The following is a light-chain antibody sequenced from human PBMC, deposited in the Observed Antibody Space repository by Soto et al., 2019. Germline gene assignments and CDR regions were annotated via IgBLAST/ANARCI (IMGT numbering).Light chain of an antibody. V-gene: IGLV1-47*01. Sequence: QSVLTQPPSASGPPGQRVTISCSGSSSNIGSNYVYWYQQLPGTAPKLLIYRNNQRPSGVPDRFSGSKSGTSASLAISGLRSEVEADYYCAAWDDSLSGRYVVFGGGTKLTVL. CDR1: SSNIGSNY. CDR2: RNN. CDR3: AAWDDSLSGRYVV. J-gene: IGLJ2*01.